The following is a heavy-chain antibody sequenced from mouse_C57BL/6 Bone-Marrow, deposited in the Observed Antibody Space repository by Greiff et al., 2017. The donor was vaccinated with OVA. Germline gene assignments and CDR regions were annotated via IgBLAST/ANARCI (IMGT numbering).Heavy chain of an antibody. D-gene: IGHD1-1*01. V-gene: IGHV3-6*01. Sequence: VQLKESGPGLVKPSQSLSLTCSVTGYSITSGYYWNWIRQFPGNKLEWMGYISYDGSNNYNPSLKNRISITRDTSKNQFFLKLTSVTTEDAATYYCAREGGYYGSSLYYFDYWGQGTTLTVSS. CDR1: GYSITSGYY. J-gene: IGHJ2*01. CDR2: ISYDGSN. CDR3: AREGGYYGSSLYYFDY.